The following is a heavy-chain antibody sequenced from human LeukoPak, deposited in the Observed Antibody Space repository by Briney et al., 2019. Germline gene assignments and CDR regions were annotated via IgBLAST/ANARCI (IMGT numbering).Heavy chain of an antibody. CDR3: AIGLRLGELSLYQPFGY. D-gene: IGHD3-16*02. Sequence: ASVKVSCKASGGTFSSYAISWVRQAPGQGLEWMGGIIPIFGTANYAQKFQGRVTITTDESTSTAYMELSSLRSEDTAVYYCAIGLRLGELSLYQPFGYWGQGTLVTVSS. CDR1: GGTFSSYA. CDR2: IIPIFGTA. V-gene: IGHV1-69*05. J-gene: IGHJ4*02.